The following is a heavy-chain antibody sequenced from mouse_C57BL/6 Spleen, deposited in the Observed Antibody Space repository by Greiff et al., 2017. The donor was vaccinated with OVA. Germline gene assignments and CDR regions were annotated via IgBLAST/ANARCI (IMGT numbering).Heavy chain of an antibody. J-gene: IGHJ1*03. D-gene: IGHD1-1*01. CDR3: ARETTVVARYFDV. V-gene: IGHV1-52*01. CDR1: GYTFTSYW. CDR2: IDPSDSET. Sequence: VQLQQPGAELVRPGSSVKLSCKASGYTFTSYWMDWVKQRPIQGLEWIGNIDPSDSETHYNQKFKDKATLTVDKSSSTAYMQLSSLTSEDSAVYYCARETTVVARYFDVWGTGTTVTVSS.